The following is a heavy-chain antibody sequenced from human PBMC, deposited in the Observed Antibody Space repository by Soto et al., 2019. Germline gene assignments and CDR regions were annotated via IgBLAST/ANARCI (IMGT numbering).Heavy chain of an antibody. V-gene: IGHV3-23*01. CDR2: IIGSGGST. D-gene: IGHD3-22*01. Sequence: GSLRLSCAASGXTFSSYSMSWVRQAPGKGLEWVSAIIGSGGSTYYADSVKGRFTISRDNSKDTLYLQMNSLRAEYTAVYYCAKGGRHSYDSSGYYRDYWGQGTLATVS. CDR3: AKGGRHSYDSSGYYRDY. CDR1: GXTFSSYS. J-gene: IGHJ4*02.